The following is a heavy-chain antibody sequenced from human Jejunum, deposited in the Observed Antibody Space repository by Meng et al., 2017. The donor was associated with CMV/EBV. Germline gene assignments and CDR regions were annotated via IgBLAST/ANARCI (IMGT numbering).Heavy chain of an antibody. V-gene: IGHV3-7*01. CDR2: IKQDGSDK. CDR1: SSSW. CDR3: ARGFWDIVVIPASTSTWDY. J-gene: IGHJ4*02. Sequence: SSSWMSWVRQAPGKGLEWVANIKQDGSDKYYVDSVKGRFTISRDSAKNSLYLLMNSLRAEDTAVYYCARGFWDIVVIPASTSTWDYWGQGTLVTVSS. D-gene: IGHD2-2*01.